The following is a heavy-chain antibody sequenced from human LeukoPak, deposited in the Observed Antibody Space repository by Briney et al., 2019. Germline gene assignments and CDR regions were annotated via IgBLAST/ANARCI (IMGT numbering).Heavy chain of an antibody. CDR2: IYSGGST. CDR1: GFTVSSNY. V-gene: IGHV3-53*01. J-gene: IGHJ3*02. CDR3: ARDGRYSYGHDAFDI. D-gene: IGHD5-18*01. Sequence: PGGSLRLSCAASGFTVSSNYMSWVRQAPGKGLEWVSVIYSGGSTYYADSVEGRFTISRDNSKNTLYLQMNSLRAEDTAVYYCARDGRYSYGHDAFDIWGQGTMVTVSS.